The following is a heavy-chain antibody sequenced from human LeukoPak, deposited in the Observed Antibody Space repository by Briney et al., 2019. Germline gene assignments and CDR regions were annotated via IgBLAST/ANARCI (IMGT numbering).Heavy chain of an antibody. D-gene: IGHD5-24*01. V-gene: IGHV3-30*03. CDR2: ISYDGSNK. CDR3: ARGRDGYNLVAPLDY. J-gene: IGHJ4*02. CDR1: GFTFSSYG. Sequence: GRSLRLSCAASGFTFSSYGMHWVRQAPGKGLEWVAVISYDGSNKYYADSVKGRFTISRDNSKNTLYLQMNSLRAEDTAVYYCARGRDGYNLVAPLDYWGQGTLVTVSS.